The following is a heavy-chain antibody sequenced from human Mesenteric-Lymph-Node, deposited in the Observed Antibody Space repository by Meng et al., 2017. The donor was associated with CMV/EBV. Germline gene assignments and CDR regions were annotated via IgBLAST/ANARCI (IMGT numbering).Heavy chain of an antibody. V-gene: IGHV4-4*02. Sequence: CAVPGGSIRSSNWWSWVRQPPGKGLEWIGEIYHSGSNNYNLSLKSRVTISVDKSKNQFSLKLSSVTAADTAVYYCARSYDYGDPFDYWGQGTLVTVSS. CDR2: IYHSGSN. CDR3: ARSYDYGDPFDY. D-gene: IGHD4-17*01. J-gene: IGHJ4*02. CDR1: GGSIRSSNW.